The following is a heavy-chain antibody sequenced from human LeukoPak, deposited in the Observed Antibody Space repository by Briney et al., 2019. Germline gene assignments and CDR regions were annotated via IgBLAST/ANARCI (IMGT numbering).Heavy chain of an antibody. Sequence: GGSLRLSCAASGLTFSGSAMSWVRQAPGKGLEWVSLISGSGNSTYYADSVKGRFTISRDNSKNTLYLQMNSLRAEDTAVYYCAKVLVLGYANRYYFDYCGQGTLVTVSS. CDR3: AKVLVLGYANRYYFDY. D-gene: IGHD3-16*01. V-gene: IGHV3-23*01. CDR1: GLTFSGSA. CDR2: ISGSGNST. J-gene: IGHJ4*02.